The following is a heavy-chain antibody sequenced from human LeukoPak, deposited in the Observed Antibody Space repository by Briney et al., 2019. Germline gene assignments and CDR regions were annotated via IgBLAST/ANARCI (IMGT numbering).Heavy chain of an antibody. D-gene: IGHD6-13*01. CDR2: IKQDGGEK. CDR1: GLTFSNYW. Sequence: GGSLRLSCAASGLTFSNYWMNWVRRAPGKGLEWLANIKQDGGEKYYVDSVKGRFTISRDNAKNSLYLQMNSLRAEDTAVYYCAKDESFAAAAGNSFYFDYWGQGTLVTVSS. CDR3: AKDESFAAAAGNSFYFDY. J-gene: IGHJ4*02. V-gene: IGHV3-7*03.